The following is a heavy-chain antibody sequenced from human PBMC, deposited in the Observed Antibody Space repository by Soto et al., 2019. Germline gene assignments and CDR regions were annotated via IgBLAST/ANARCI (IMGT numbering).Heavy chain of an antibody. J-gene: IGHJ6*02. D-gene: IGHD2-8*01. CDR2: INPKSGGT. CDR3: ARGHSTDCSNGVCSFFYNHEMDV. Sequence: ASGKVCCKASGYSFTDYHIHWVRQAPGQGLEWLGRINPKSGGTSTAQKFQGWVTMTRDRSISTVYMELTRLSSDDTAVYFCARGHSTDCSNGVCSFFYNHEMDVWGQGTTVTVSS. V-gene: IGHV1-2*04. CDR1: GYSFTDYH.